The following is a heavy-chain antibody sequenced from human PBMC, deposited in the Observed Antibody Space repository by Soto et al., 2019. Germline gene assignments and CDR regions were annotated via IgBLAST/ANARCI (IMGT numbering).Heavy chain of an antibody. D-gene: IGHD4-17*01. V-gene: IGHV1-18*04. CDR2: ISAYNGNT. J-gene: IGHJ4*02. Sequence: ASVKVSCKASGCTFTSYGISWVRQAPGQGLEWMGWISAYNGNTNYAQKLQGRVTMTTDTPTSTAYMELRSLRSDDTAVYYCARVRGYYGGNRHSDYWGQGTLVTVSS. CDR1: GCTFTSYG. CDR3: ARVRGYYGGNRHSDY.